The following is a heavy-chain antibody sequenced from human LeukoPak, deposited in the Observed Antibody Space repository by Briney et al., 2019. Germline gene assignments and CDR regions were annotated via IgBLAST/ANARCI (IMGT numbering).Heavy chain of an antibody. CDR3: AGHPQYTAMAKFDY. V-gene: IGHV4-39*01. CDR1: GGSISSSSYY. Sequence: SETLSLTCTVSGGSISSSSYYWGWIRQPPGKGLEWIGSIYYSGSTYYNPSLKSRVTISVDTSKNQFSLKLSSVTAADTAVYYCAGHPQYTAMAKFDYWGQGTLVTVSS. CDR2: IYYSGST. J-gene: IGHJ4*02. D-gene: IGHD5-18*01.